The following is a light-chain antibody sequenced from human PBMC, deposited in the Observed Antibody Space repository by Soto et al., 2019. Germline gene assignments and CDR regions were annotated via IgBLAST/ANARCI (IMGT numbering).Light chain of an antibody. CDR3: QQYETYSWT. CDR1: LNINTW. Sequence: DIQMTQSPSTLSSSVGYRATIIFRSSLNINTWLAWYQQKPGEGPTLLIYRASRLESGVPSRFSGSGSGTEFALTISSLQPADFATFYCQQYETYSWTFGQGTKVDIK. CDR2: RAS. V-gene: IGKV1-5*03. J-gene: IGKJ1*01.